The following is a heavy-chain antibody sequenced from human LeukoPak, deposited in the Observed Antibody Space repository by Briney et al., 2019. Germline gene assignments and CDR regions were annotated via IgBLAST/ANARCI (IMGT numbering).Heavy chain of an antibody. CDR2: FDPEDGET. CDR3: RFTYCSGGSCLFDY. V-gene: IGHV1-24*01. Sequence: ASVKVSCKVSGYTLTELSMHWVRQAPGKGLEWMGGFDPEDGETIYAQKFQGRATMTEDTSTDTAYMELSSLRSEDTAVYYCRFTYCSGGSCLFDYWGQGTLVTVSS. D-gene: IGHD2-15*01. J-gene: IGHJ4*02. CDR1: GYTLTELS.